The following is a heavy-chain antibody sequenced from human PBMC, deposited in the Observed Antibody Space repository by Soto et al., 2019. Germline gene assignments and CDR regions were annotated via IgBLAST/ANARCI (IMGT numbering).Heavy chain of an antibody. CDR2: ISAYNGNT. CDR3: AKGAAAGTPQVYYGMDV. D-gene: IGHD6-13*01. Sequence: QVQLVQSGAEVKKPGASVKVSCKASGYTFTSYGISWVRQAPGQGLEWMGWISAYNGNTNYAQKLQGRVTMTTDTSTSTAYMELRSLRSDDTAVYYCAKGAAAGTPQVYYGMDVWGQGTTVTVSS. V-gene: IGHV1-18*04. J-gene: IGHJ6*02. CDR1: GYTFTSYG.